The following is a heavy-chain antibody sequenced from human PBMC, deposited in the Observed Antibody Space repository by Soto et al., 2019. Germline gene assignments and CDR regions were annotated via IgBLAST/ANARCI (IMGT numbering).Heavy chain of an antibody. Sequence: GESLKISCKVSGYSFTSYWISWVRQMPGKGLEWMGRIDPSDSYTNYSPSFQGHVTISADKSISTAYLQWSSLRASDTAMYYCARGTVVVPAAIGGYYYYGMDVWGQGTTVTVSS. CDR1: GYSFTSYW. J-gene: IGHJ6*02. CDR2: IDPSDSYT. CDR3: ARGTVVVPAAIGGYYYYGMDV. V-gene: IGHV5-10-1*01. D-gene: IGHD2-2*02.